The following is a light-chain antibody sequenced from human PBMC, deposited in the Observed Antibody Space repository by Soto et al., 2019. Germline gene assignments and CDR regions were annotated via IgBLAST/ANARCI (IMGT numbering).Light chain of an antibody. CDR3: CSYAGSSTFGVV. CDR2: EGS. J-gene: IGLJ2*01. Sequence: QSVLTQPASVSGSPGQSITISCTGTSSDVGSYNLVSWYQQHPGKAPKLMIYEGSKRPSGVSNRFSGSKSDNTASLTISGLQAEDEADYYCCSYAGSSTFGVVFGGGTKLTVL. CDR1: SSDVGSYNL. V-gene: IGLV2-23*03.